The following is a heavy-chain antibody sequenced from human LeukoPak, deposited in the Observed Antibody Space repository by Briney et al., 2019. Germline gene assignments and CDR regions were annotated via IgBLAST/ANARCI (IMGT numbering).Heavy chain of an antibody. J-gene: IGHJ4*02. D-gene: IGHD3-3*01. CDR3: AKAQDYWSGTPIDH. V-gene: IGHV3-48*01. Sequence: PGGSLRLSCAASGFTFSSYSMSWVRQAPGKGLAWLSYISSFGRTIYYADSVKGRFTVSRDNAKNSLFLQMNNLRAEDTAVYYCAKAQDYWSGTPIDHWGQGTLITVSS. CDR2: ISSFGRTI. CDR1: GFTFSSYS.